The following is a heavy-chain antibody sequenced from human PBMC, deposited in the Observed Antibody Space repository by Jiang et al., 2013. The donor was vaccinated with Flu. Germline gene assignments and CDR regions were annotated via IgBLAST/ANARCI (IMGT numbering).Heavy chain of an antibody. CDR3: ARGGYYYDSSGYFDAFDI. D-gene: IGHD3-22*01. CDR2: IYYSGST. J-gene: IGHJ3*02. V-gene: IGHV4-59*01. Sequence: GSGLVKPSETLSLTCTVSGGSISSYYWSWIRQPPGKGLEWIGYIYYSGSTNYNPSLKSRVTISVDTSKNQFSLKLSSVTAADTAVYYCARGGYYYDSSGYFDAFDIWGQGTMVTVSS. CDR1: GGSISSYY.